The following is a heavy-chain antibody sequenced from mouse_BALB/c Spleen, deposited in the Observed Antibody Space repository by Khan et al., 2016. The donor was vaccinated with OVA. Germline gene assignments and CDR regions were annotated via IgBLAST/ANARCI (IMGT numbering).Heavy chain of an antibody. J-gene: IGHJ3*01. V-gene: IGHV3-6*02. D-gene: IGHD3-3*01. CDR3: ASGGRWFTH. Sequence: EVQLQESGPGLVKPSQSLSLTCSVTGYSITSGYYWNWIRQFPGNKLEWMGYKVYDGTNNYNPSLKNRISITRDTSKNQFFLQLNSVTTEDTATXYCASGGRWFTHWGHGTLVTVSA. CDR2: KVYDGTN. CDR1: GYSITSGYY.